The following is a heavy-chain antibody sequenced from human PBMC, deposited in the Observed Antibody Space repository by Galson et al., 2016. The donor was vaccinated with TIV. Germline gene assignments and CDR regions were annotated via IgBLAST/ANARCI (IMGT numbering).Heavy chain of an antibody. CDR2: VSYDRSDK. CDR1: GFTFGSYG. D-gene: IGHD6-13*01. Sequence: SLRLSCAASGFTFGSYGMHWVRHGPGKGPEWLAFVSYDRSDKNYADSVKGRFTISRDNFKNALYLQMSSLRAEDTAVYYCARGFSSYYFDYWGQGTLVTVSS. V-gene: IGHV3-30*03. J-gene: IGHJ4*02. CDR3: ARGFSSYYFDY.